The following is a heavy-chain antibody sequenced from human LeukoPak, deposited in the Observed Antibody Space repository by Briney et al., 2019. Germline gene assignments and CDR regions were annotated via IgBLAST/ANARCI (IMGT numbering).Heavy chain of an antibody. V-gene: IGHV3-7*01. J-gene: IGHJ4*02. CDR3: ASARRELNPFDY. Sequence: GGSLRLSCAASGFTFSFYWMSWVRQAPGKGLEWVANLKHDGSEKYYVDSVKGRFTISRDNAKNSLYLQMSSLRAEDTAVYYCASARRELNPFDYWGQGALVTVSS. D-gene: IGHD3-10*01. CDR2: LKHDGSEK. CDR1: GFTFSFYW.